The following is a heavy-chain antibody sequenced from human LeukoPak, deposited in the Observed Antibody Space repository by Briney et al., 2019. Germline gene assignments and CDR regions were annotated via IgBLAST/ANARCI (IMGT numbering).Heavy chain of an antibody. V-gene: IGHV3-23*01. J-gene: IGHJ3*02. CDR2: ISGSGGST. CDR3: AKAAAGIMITFGGVIVIGYDI. D-gene: IGHD3-16*02. Sequence: GGSWRLSCAASGFTFSSYAMSWVRQAPGKGLEWVSAISGSGGSTYYADSVKGRFTISRDNSKNTLYLQMNSLRAEDTAVYYCAKAAAGIMITFGGVIVIGYDIWGQGTMVTVSS. CDR1: GFTFSSYA.